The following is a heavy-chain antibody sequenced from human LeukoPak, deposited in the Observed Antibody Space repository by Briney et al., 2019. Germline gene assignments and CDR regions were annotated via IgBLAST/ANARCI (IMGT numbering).Heavy chain of an antibody. CDR3: ARELYDFWSGFHENNWFDP. CDR1: GFAFSSYG. V-gene: IGHV3-33*01. D-gene: IGHD3-3*01. Sequence: LPGRSLRLSCAASGFAFSSYGMHWVRQAPGKGLEWVAVIWYDGSNKYYADSVKGRFTISRDNSKNTLYLQMNSLRAEDTAVYYCARELYDFWSGFHENNWFDPWGQGTLVTVSS. CDR2: IWYDGSNK. J-gene: IGHJ5*02.